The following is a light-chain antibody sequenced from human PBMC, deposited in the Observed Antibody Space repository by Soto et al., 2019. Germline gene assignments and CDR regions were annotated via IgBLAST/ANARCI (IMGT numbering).Light chain of an antibody. Sequence: QSVLTQSPSASGTPGQRVNISCSGSNSNIGKNTVSWYQHLPGTAPKLLIYRNDQRPSGVPDRFSGSKSGTSASLAISGLQSEDEADYYCAAWDDSLIRYVF. J-gene: IGLJ6*01. V-gene: IGLV1-44*01. CDR2: RND. CDR3: AAWDDSLIRYV. CDR1: NSNIGKNT.